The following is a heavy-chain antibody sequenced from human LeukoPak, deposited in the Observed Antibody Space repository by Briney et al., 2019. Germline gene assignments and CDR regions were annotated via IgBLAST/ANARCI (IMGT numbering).Heavy chain of an antibody. CDR2: INPNSGGT. V-gene: IGHV1-2*02. CDR1: GYTFTDYY. CDR3: ARDQGCSGGSCYSGAFDI. D-gene: IGHD2-15*01. J-gene: IGHJ3*02. Sequence: RASVKVSCKASGYTFTDYYMHWVRQAPGQGLEWMGWINPNSGGTNYAQKFQGRVTMTRDTSISTAYMELSRLRSDDTAVYYCARDQGCSGGSCYSGAFDIWGQGTMVTVSS.